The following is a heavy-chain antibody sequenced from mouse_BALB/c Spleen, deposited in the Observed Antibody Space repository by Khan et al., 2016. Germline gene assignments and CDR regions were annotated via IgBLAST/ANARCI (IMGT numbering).Heavy chain of an antibody. CDR3: ARGGLAQAWFAY. V-gene: IGHV3-2*02. CDR1: GYSITSDYA. Sequence: EVQLQESGPGLVKPSQSLSLTCTVIGYSITSDYAWNWIRQFPGNKLEWMGYISYSGSTSYNPSLKSRISITRDTSKNQFFLQLNSVTTEDTATYYCARGGLAQAWFAYWGQGTLVTVSA. D-gene: IGHD3-3*01. CDR2: ISYSGST. J-gene: IGHJ3*01.